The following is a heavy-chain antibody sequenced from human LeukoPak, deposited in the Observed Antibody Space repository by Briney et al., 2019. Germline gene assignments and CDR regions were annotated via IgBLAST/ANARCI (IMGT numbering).Heavy chain of an antibody. CDR2: LWCDGRNK. Sequence: GASLRLSCAPSGFTFRNYGMHCVRQAPGKGLEWVSGLWCDGRNKAYADSVKGRFTISRDNSENMLYLQMNSLRDEDTAVYYCARGLMTPNTYCDLWGQGTLVTVSS. V-gene: IGHV3-33*01. J-gene: IGHJ4*02. CDR3: ARGLMTPNTYCDL. D-gene: IGHD2-8*01. CDR1: GFTFRNYG.